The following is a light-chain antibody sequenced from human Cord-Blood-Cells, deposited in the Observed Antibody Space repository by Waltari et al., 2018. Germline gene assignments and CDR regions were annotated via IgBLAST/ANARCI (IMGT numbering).Light chain of an antibody. CDR2: GNS. CDR1: SPNIGPGYD. J-gene: IGLJ3*02. CDR3: QSYDSSLSGWV. V-gene: IGLV1-40*01. Sequence: HSVLTQPTSVSGSPVQRLTLCCTGSSPNIGPGYDVHWYQQLPRTAPKLLIYGNSNRPSGVPDRFSGSKSGTSASLAITGLQAEDEADYYCQSYDSSLSGWVFGGGTKLTVL.